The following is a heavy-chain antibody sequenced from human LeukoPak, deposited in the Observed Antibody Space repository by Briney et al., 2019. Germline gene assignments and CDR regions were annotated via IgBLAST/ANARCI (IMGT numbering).Heavy chain of an antibody. CDR1: GFTFTSSA. J-gene: IGHJ4*02. CDR3: ARCEMAPGPPWN. D-gene: IGHD5-24*01. CDR2: IVVGSGNT. Sequence: SVKVSCKASGFTFTSSAVQWVRQARGQRLEWIGWIVVGSGNTNYAQKFQERVTITRDMSTSTAYMELSSLRSEDTAVYYCARCEMAPGPPWNWGQGTLVTVSS. V-gene: IGHV1-58*01.